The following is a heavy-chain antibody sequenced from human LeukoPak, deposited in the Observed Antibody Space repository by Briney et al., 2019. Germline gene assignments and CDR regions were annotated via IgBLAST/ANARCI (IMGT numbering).Heavy chain of an antibody. Sequence: ASVKVSCKASGGTFSSYAISWVRQAPGQGLEWMGWISAYNGNTNYAQKLQGRVTMTTDTSTSTAYMELRSLRSEDTAVYYCARGPGLLNQDYWGQGTLVTVSS. CDR2: ISAYNGNT. CDR1: GGTFSSYA. D-gene: IGHD1-14*01. J-gene: IGHJ4*02. CDR3: ARGPGLLNQDY. V-gene: IGHV1-18*01.